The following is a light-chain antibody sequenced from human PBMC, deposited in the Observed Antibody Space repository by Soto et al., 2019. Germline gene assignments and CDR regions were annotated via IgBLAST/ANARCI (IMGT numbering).Light chain of an antibody. J-gene: IGLJ3*02. CDR2: EVS. Sequence: QSALTQPASVSGSPGQSITISCTGTSSDVGGYNFVSWYQQHPGKAPKLMIYEVSNRPSGVSNRFSGSKSANTASLTISGLQPEDEADYYCSSYTTLVARYWVFGGGTKVTVL. CDR1: SSDVGGYNF. V-gene: IGLV2-14*01. CDR3: SSYTTLVARYWV.